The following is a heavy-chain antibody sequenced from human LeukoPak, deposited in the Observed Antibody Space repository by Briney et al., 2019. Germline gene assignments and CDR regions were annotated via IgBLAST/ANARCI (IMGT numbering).Heavy chain of an antibody. V-gene: IGHV3-23*01. CDR2: ISGSGGST. CDR3: AKDDVGVIRIY. D-gene: IGHD3-10*01. Sequence: GGSLRLSCAASGFTFSSYAVSWVRQAPGKGLEWVSAISGSGGSTYYADSVKGRFTISRDNSKNTLYLQVNSLRAEDTAVYYCAKDDVGVIRIYWGQGTLVTVSS. CDR1: GFTFSSYA. J-gene: IGHJ4*02.